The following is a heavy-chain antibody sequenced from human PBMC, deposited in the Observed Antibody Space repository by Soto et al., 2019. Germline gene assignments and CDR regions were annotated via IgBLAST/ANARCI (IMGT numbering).Heavy chain of an antibody. J-gene: IGHJ4*02. V-gene: IGHV3-11*01. D-gene: IGHD4-17*01. Sequence: GGCLRLSCATSGFTFSDYYMSWIRQAPGKGLEWVSYIGTRGNTKYYADSVRGRFTISRDNAKNSLYLQMNSLRADDTAVYYCARDGTEYYGEYYDYWGQGIPVTVSS. CDR2: IGTRGNTK. CDR1: GFTFSDYY. CDR3: ARDGTEYYGEYYDY.